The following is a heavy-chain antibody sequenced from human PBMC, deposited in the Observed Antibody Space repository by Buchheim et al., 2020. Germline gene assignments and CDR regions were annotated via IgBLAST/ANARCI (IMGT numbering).Heavy chain of an antibody. D-gene: IGHD6-13*01. CDR3: AIDSNSWYGGN. V-gene: IGHV3-48*01. CDR2: ITGSSSTI. Sequence: EVQLVESGGGLVQPGGSLRLSCAASGFSFSSISMNWVRQAPGKGLEWVSYITGSSSTIYYADSVKGRFTISRDNAKNSLYLQMNSLRAEDTAVYYCAIDSNSWYGGNWGQGTL. CDR1: GFSFSSIS. J-gene: IGHJ4*02.